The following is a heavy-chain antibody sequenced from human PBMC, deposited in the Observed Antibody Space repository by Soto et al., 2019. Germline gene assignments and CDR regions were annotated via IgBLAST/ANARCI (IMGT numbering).Heavy chain of an antibody. J-gene: IGHJ5*01. CDR1: GFNFHYPW. CDR2: IKSNNDGGTI. CDR3: AADSPESNGWLDY. V-gene: IGHV3-15*07. D-gene: IGHD2-8*01. Sequence: PGGPLRLSSAPSGFNFHYPWWNWVRQAPGKGLEWVARIKSNNDGGTIDYAASVRGRFTISRDDSKNTLYLQMNALKTEDTAVYYCAADSPESNGWLDYWG.